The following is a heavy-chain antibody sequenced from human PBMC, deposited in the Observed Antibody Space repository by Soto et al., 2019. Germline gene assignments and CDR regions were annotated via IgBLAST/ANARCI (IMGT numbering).Heavy chain of an antibody. V-gene: IGHV5-51*01. CDR3: ARDYYDSSGYYAFDI. Sequence: GESLKISCKGSGYSFTSYWIGWVRQMPGKGLEWMGIIYPGDSDTRYSPSFQGQVTISADKSISTAYLQWSSLKASDTAMYYCARDYYDSSGYYAFDIWGQGTMVTVSS. CDR2: IYPGDSDT. J-gene: IGHJ3*02. CDR1: GYSFTSYW. D-gene: IGHD3-22*01.